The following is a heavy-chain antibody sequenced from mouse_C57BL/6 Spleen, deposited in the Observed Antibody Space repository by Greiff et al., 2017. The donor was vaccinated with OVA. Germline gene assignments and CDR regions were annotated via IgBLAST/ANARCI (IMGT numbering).Heavy chain of an antibody. CDR1: GFSLTSYG. V-gene: IGHV2-2*01. CDR2: IWSGGST. J-gene: IGHJ3*01. Sequence: VKVEESGPGLVQPSQSLSITCTVSGFSLTSYGVHWVRQSPGKGLEWLGVIWSGGSTDYNAAFISRLSISKDNSKSQVFFKMNSLQADDTAIYYCARTYDYDGAWFAYWGQGTLVTVSA. CDR3: ARTYDYDGAWFAY. D-gene: IGHD2-4*01.